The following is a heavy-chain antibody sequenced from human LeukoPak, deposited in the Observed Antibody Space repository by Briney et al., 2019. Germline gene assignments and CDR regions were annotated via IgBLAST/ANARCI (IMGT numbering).Heavy chain of an antibody. J-gene: IGHJ4*02. CDR2: ISSSSSYI. CDR1: GFTFSSYS. D-gene: IGHD2-2*01. Sequence: NPGGSLRLSCAASGFTFSSYSMNWVRQAPGKGLEWVSSISSSSSYIYYADSVKGRFTISRDNAKNSLYLQMNSLRAEDTAVYYCASALYCSSTSCPHYWGQGTLVTVSS. CDR3: ASALYCSSTSCPHY. V-gene: IGHV3-21*01.